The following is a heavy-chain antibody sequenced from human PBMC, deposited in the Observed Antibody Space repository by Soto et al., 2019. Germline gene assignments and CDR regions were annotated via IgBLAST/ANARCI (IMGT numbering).Heavy chain of an antibody. D-gene: IGHD3-3*02. CDR2: ISYDGSNK. V-gene: IGHV3-30*18. J-gene: IGHJ4*02. CDR3: AKDRIFTLSGGSDF. Sequence: PGGSLRLSCAASGFTFSSYGIHWVRQAPGKGLEWVAVISYDGSNKYYADSVKGRFTISRDNSKNTLYLQMNSLRAEDTAVYYCAKDRIFTLSGGSDFWGQGTLVTVSS. CDR1: GFTFSSYG.